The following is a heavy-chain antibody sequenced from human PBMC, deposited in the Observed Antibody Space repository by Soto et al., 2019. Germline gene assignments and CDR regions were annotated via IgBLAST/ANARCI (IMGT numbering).Heavy chain of an antibody. Sequence: WASVKVSCKASGYTFTSYGISWVRQAPGQGLEWMGWISAYNGNTNYAQKLQGRVTMTTDTSTSTAYMELRSLRSDDTAVYYCAREGFLEWLSSLDYWGQGTLVTVSS. J-gene: IGHJ4*02. V-gene: IGHV1-18*01. CDR3: AREGFLEWLSSLDY. D-gene: IGHD3-3*01. CDR1: GYTFTSYG. CDR2: ISAYNGNT.